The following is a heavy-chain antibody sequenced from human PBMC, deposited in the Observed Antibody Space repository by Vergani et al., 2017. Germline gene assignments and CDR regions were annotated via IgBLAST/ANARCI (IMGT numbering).Heavy chain of an antibody. Sequence: QVQLQESGPGLVKPSQTLSLTCSVSGDSISSGVYCWNWIRQHPGKGLECIGYIYSTGSTHHNPSLRRRINMSVDTSKNQFSLKLNSVTTADTAMYYCARMGGYDEGDAFRIGYFDSWGPGILVTVSS. J-gene: IGHJ4*02. V-gene: IGHV4-31*03. CDR3: ARMGGYDEGDAFRIGYFDS. CDR1: GDSISSGVYC. CDR2: IYSTGST. D-gene: IGHD3-22*01.